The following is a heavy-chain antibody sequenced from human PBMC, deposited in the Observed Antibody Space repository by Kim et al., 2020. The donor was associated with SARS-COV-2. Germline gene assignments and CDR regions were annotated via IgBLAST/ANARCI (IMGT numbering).Heavy chain of an antibody. D-gene: IGHD3-22*01. CDR2: ISGSISGSDDTT. Sequence: GGSLRLSCAASGFTFSAYAMSWVRQAPGKGLEWVSGISGSISGSDDTTYYADSVKGRFIISRDNSKNTLHLQMNSLRAEHTAVYYCEKHFGSSGSVFQH. J-gene: IGHJ1*01. CDR1: GFTFSAYA. CDR3: EKHFGSSGSVFQH. V-gene: IGHV3-23*01.